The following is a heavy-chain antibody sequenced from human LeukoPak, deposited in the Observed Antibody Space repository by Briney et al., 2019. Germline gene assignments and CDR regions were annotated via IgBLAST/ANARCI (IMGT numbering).Heavy chain of an antibody. Sequence: EESLKISCKGSGYTYTKSWIAWVRQMPGKGLELMGIIHPPDSETRYSPSFEGQVTISVDKSISTAYLQWSSLKASDTAMYYCARQGCTTTSCHTIDYWGQGTLVTVSS. J-gene: IGHJ4*02. CDR3: ARQGCTTTSCHTIDY. V-gene: IGHV5-51*01. CDR1: GYTYTKSW. CDR2: IHPPDSET. D-gene: IGHD2-2*02.